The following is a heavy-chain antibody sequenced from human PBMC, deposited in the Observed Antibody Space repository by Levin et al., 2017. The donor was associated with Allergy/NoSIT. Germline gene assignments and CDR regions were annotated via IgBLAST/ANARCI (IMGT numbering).Heavy chain of an antibody. J-gene: IGHJ6*02. CDR3: ARGDGIAAAHYYYYGMDV. D-gene: IGHD6-13*01. Sequence: SETLSLTCTVSGGSISSYYWSWIRQPPGKGLEWIGYIYYSGSTNYNPSLKSRVTISVDTSKNQFSLKLSSVTAADTAVYYCARGDGIAAAHYYYYGMDVWGQGTTVTVSS. CDR1: GGSISSYY. V-gene: IGHV4-59*01. CDR2: IYYSGST.